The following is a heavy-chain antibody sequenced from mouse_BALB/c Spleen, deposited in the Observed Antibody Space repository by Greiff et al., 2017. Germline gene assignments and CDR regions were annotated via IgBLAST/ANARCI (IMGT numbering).Heavy chain of an antibody. J-gene: IGHJ1*01. CDR1: GYSITSGYY. Sequence: EVQLQESGPGLVKPSQSLSLTCSVPGYSITSGYYWNWIRQFPGNKLEWMGYISYDGSNNYNPSLKNRISITRDTSKNQFFLKLNSVTTEDTATYYCARDTTATYWYFDVWGAGTTVTVSS. CDR3: ARDTTATYWYFDV. V-gene: IGHV3-6*02. CDR2: ISYDGSN. D-gene: IGHD1-2*01.